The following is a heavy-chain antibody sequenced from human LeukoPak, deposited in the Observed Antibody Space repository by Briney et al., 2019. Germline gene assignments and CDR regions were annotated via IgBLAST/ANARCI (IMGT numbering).Heavy chain of an antibody. Sequence: PSETLSLTCTVSGGSISSYYWSWIRQPPGKGLEWIGEINHSGSTNYNPSLKSRVTISVDTSKNQFSLKLSSVTAADTAVYYCARGSTVGATTNYYYYMDVWGKGTTVTISS. J-gene: IGHJ6*03. D-gene: IGHD1-26*01. CDR3: ARGSTVGATTNYYYYMDV. CDR2: INHSGST. CDR1: GGSISSYY. V-gene: IGHV4-34*01.